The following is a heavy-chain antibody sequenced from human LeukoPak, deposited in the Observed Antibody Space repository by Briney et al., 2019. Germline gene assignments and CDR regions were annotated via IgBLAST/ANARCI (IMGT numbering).Heavy chain of an antibody. D-gene: IGHD5-12*01. CDR1: GFTFSSNG. Sequence: PGGSLRLSCATSGFTFSSNGLHWVRQAPGKGLEWVAFIRYDGSNKYYADSVKGRFTISRDNSKNTLYLQMNSLRTEDTAVYYCAKTGYSGSAYGTWYFDYWGQGTLVTVSS. J-gene: IGHJ4*02. CDR2: IRYDGSNK. CDR3: AKTGYSGSAYGTWYFDY. V-gene: IGHV3-30*02.